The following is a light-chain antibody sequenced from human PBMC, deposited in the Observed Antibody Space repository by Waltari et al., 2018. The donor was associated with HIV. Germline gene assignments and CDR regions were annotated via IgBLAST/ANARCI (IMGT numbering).Light chain of an antibody. J-gene: IGKJ2*01. CDR2: GAS. Sequence: EIVMTQSPALLSLSPGETATLSCRASQSVYNNLAWYQQKNGQAPRLLIYGASTRATDIPDRFSGSGSGTEFTLTVSSLQSGDFAVYYCQQYHNWPQTFGRGTKVEIK. V-gene: IGKV3-15*01. CDR3: QQYHNWPQT. CDR1: QSVYNN.